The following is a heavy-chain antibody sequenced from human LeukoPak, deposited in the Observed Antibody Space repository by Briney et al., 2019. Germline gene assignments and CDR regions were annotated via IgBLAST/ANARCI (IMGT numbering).Heavy chain of an antibody. CDR3: AKDPLYCSGTSCYTPPGFVDY. V-gene: IGHV3-23*01. CDR2: ISGSGGST. CDR1: GFTFSSYA. J-gene: IGHJ4*02. Sequence: PGGSLRLSCAASGFTFSSYAMSWVRQAPGKGLEWVSAISGSGGSTYYADSVKGRFIISRANSKNTLYLQMNSLRAEDTAIYYCAKDPLYCSGTSCYTPPGFVDYWGQGTLVTVSS. D-gene: IGHD2-2*02.